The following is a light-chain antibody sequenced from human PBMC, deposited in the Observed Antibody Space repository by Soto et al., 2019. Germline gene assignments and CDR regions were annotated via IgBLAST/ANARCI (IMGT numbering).Light chain of an antibody. J-gene: IGKJ1*01. CDR1: QSLVFSDGNAY. CDR3: MQATHWPPT. Sequence: DVVMTQSPLSLPVTLGQPASISCKSSQSLVFSDGNAYLNWFQQRPVQSPRRLIYRASNRDSGVPDRFSGSWSGTDFTLQINGVEAEDVGVYYCMQATHWPPTFGRGTRVEIK. CDR2: RAS. V-gene: IGKV2-30*01.